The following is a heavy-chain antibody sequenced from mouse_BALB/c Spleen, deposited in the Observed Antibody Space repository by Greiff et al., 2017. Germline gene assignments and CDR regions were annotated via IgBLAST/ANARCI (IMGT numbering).Heavy chain of an antibody. J-gene: IGHJ4*01. CDR2: ISYSGST. CDR3: ARGGFYYGSSYAMDY. CDR1: GYSITSDYA. Sequence: EVQLQQSGPGLVKPSQSLSLTCTVTGYSITSDYAWNWIRQFPGNKLEWMGYISYSGSTSYNPSLKSRISITRDTSKNQFFLQLNSVTTEDTATYYCARGGFYYGSSYAMDYWGQGTSVTVSS. V-gene: IGHV3-2*02. D-gene: IGHD1-1*01.